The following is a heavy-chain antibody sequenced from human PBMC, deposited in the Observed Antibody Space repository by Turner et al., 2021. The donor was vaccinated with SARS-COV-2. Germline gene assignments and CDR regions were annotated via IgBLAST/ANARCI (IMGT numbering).Heavy chain of an antibody. CDR1: GFTFTVYG. J-gene: IGHJ6*02. CDR3: AKDNPAPPDYYYAMGV. CDR2: RSDDGSSE. V-gene: IGHV3-30*18. Sequence: QVQLVESGGGVVQPGKSLRHPCGALGFTFTVYGIHWVRQAPGKGLEWVAVRSDDGSSEYLADSGKGRFSISRDNSRNMVFLQMNSLRPEDTAVYYCAKDNPAPPDYYYAMGVWGQGTTVTVSS. D-gene: IGHD2-2*01.